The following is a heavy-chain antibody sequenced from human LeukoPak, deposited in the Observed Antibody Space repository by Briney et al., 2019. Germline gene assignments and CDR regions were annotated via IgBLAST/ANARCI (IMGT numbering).Heavy chain of an antibody. V-gene: IGHV3-48*04. J-gene: IGHJ4*02. D-gene: IGHD2-8*01. CDR3: ARSYFIGSYYFDY. Sequence: GGSLRLSSAASGFTFSSYSMNWVRQAPGKGLEWVSYISSSSSTIYYADSVKGRFTISRDNAKNSLYLQMNSLRAEDTAVYYCARSYFIGSYYFDYWGQGTLVTVSS. CDR1: GFTFSSYS. CDR2: ISSSSSTI.